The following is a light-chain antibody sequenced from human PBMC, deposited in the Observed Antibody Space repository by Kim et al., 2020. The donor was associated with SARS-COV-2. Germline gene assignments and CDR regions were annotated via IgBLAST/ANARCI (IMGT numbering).Light chain of an antibody. CDR2: DAS. CDR1: QNIYNC. CDR3: QHCDSA. V-gene: IGKV1-5*01. J-gene: IGKJ2*01. Sequence: STLSASVGDRVTITCQASQNIYNCLAWYQQKPGRGPKLLIYDASNSEIGVSSRFSGRGFGTEFTLTINSLQPEDFATYYCQHCDSAFGQGTKLEI.